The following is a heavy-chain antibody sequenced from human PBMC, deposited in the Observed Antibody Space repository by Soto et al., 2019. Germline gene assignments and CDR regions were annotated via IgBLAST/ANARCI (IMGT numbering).Heavy chain of an antibody. CDR3: ARGYDFAGFSPYGLDV. V-gene: IGHV4-30-4*01. CDR1: GTPINSADFY. CDR2: IYYSGTT. D-gene: IGHD3-3*01. Sequence: QLRESGPGLVKPSQTLSLTCTVSGTPINSADFYWTWIRQPPGKGLEWIGYIYYSGTTFHNPSLGRRISMSVDTSKNQFSLRLNSVTAADTAVYYCARGYDFAGFSPYGLDVWGQGTTVTVSS. J-gene: IGHJ6*02.